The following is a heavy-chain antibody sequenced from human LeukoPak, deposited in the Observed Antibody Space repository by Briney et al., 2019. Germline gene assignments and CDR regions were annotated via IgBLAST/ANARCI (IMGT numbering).Heavy chain of an antibody. CDR3: ARDVLRFLEWLPRDYYYYYGMDV. Sequence: PGGSLRLSCAASGFTFSSYAMHWVRQAPGKGLEWVAVISYDGSNKYYADSVKGRFTISRDNSKNTLYLQMNSLRAEDTAVYYCARDVLRFLEWLPRDYYYYYGMDVWGQGTTVTVSS. CDR1: GFTFSSYA. V-gene: IGHV3-30*04. J-gene: IGHJ6*02. D-gene: IGHD3-3*01. CDR2: ISYDGSNK.